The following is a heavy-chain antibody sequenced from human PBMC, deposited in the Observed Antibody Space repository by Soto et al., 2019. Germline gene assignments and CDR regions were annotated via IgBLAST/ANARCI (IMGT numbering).Heavy chain of an antibody. D-gene: IGHD3-9*01. CDR3: ARSFNDWTTYFDY. CDR1: GFSVTDHY. J-gene: IGHJ4*02. V-gene: IGHV3-53*01. Sequence: LRLSCAASGFSVTDHYMTWVRQAPGKGLEWVSVLYTGGSAYYGDSVKGRFTISRDSSTNTLYLQMNSLKVGDTAFYFCARSFNDWTTYFDYWSEGTLVTVSS. CDR2: LYTGGSA.